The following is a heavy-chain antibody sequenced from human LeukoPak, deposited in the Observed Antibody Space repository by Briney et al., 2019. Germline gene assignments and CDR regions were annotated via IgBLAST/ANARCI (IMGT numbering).Heavy chain of an antibody. CDR2: IKSKTDGGTT. D-gene: IGHD1-1*01. CDR1: GFTFSNAW. Sequence: GGSLRLSCAASGFTFSNAWMRWVRQAPGKGLEWGGRIKSKTDGGTTDYAAPVKDRFTISRDDSKNTLYLQMNSLKTEDTAVYYCTGGTPTYYYYGMDVWGQGTTVTVSS. CDR3: TGGTPTYYYYGMDV. J-gene: IGHJ6*02. V-gene: IGHV3-15*01.